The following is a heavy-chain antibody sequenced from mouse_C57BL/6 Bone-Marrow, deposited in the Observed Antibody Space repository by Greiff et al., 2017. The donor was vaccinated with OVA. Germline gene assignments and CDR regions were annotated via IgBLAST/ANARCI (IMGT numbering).Heavy chain of an antibody. V-gene: IGHV14-3*01. CDR3: ARGNFGSSFYAMDY. Sequence: VQLKQSVAELVRPGASVKLSCTASGFNIKNTYMHWVKQRPEQGLEWIGRIDPANDNTKYDPKFQGKATMTADTSSNTASLQLSSLSSEDTSVYCCARGNFGSSFYAMDYWGQGTSVTVSS. CDR1: GFNIKNTY. J-gene: IGHJ4*01. CDR2: IDPANDNT. D-gene: IGHD1-1*01.